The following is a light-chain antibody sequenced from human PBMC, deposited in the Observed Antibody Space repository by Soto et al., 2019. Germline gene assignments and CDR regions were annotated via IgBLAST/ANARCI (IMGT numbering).Light chain of an antibody. CDR2: EVT. CDR1: SSDVGSYNY. V-gene: IGLV2-8*01. J-gene: IGLJ3*02. CDR3: SSYAGGSDLV. Sequence: QSALAQPPSASGSPGQSVTISCTGNSSDVGSYNYVSWYQQNPGRAPKLIIYEVTKRPSGVPDRFSGSKSGNTASRTVSGLQAEDEADYYCSSYAGGSDLVFGGGTKLTVL.